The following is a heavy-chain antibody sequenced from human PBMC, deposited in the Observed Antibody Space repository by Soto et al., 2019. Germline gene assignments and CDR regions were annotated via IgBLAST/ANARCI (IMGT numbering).Heavy chain of an antibody. CDR3: AGSYDILTGYYSWFDP. V-gene: IGHV3-23*01. CDR2: ISGSGGST. D-gene: IGHD3-9*01. CDR1: GFTFSSYA. J-gene: IGHJ5*02. Sequence: GGSLRLSCAASGFTFSSYAMSWVRQAPGKGLEWVSAISGSGGSTYYADSVKGRFTISRDNSKNTLYLQMNSLRAEDAAVYYCAGSYDILTGYYSWFDPWGQGTLVTASS.